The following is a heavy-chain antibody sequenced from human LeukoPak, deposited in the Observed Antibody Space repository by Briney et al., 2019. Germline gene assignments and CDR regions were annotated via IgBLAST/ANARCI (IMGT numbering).Heavy chain of an antibody. V-gene: IGHV3-23*01. J-gene: IGHJ4*02. CDR1: GFTFSSYA. CDR3: AKWKYSNSGIDDY. CDR2: ISGSSDNT. D-gene: IGHD6-6*01. Sequence: GGSLRLSCAASGFTFSSYAMSWVRQAPGKGLEWVSVISGSSDNTYYADSVKGRFTISRDNSKNMLYLQMNSLRAEDTAVYYCAKWKYSNSGIDDYWGQGTLVTVSS.